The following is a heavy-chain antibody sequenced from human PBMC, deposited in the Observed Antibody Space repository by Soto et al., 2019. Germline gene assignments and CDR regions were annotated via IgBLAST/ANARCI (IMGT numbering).Heavy chain of an antibody. CDR1: GFTFSDYY. CDR3: AREQGRLWFGELPPGY. CDR2: ISSSGSTI. D-gene: IGHD3-10*01. V-gene: IGHV3-11*01. Sequence: LRLSCAASGFTFSDYYMSWIRQAPGKGLEWVSYISSSGSTIYYADSVKGRFTISRDNAKNSLYLQMNSLRAEDTAVYYCAREQGRLWFGELPPGYWGQGTLVTVSS. J-gene: IGHJ4*02.